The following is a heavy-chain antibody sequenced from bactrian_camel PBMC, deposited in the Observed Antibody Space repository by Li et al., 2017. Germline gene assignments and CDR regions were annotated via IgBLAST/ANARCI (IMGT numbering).Heavy chain of an antibody. CDR3: VPSGGDGRAAFSY. J-gene: IGHJ6*01. CDR2: IDGSGTT. V-gene: IGHV3S53*01. Sequence: VQLVESGGGSVQPGGSLTLSCAASGATYRSNCMAWFRQTPGKEREGVASIDGSGTTTYGDSVKGRFTISRDNAKSTLYLQMNSLKPDDTALYYCVPSGGDGRAAFSYWGQGTQVTVS. CDR1: GATYRSNC.